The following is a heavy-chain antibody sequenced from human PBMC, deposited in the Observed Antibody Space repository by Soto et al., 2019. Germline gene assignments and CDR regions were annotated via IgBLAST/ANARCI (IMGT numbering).Heavy chain of an antibody. CDR1: GRSISSGGYS. D-gene: IGHD1-7*01. Sequence: TLSLTCTVSGRSISSGGYSWPSIRQPPGKGLEWIGYIYHSGSTYYNPSLKSRVTISVDRSKNQFALKLSSVIAADTAVYYCANTGTNSCYYGMDVWGQGTTVTVSS. J-gene: IGHJ6*02. V-gene: IGHV4-30-2*01. CDR3: ANTGTNSCYYGMDV. CDR2: IYHSGST.